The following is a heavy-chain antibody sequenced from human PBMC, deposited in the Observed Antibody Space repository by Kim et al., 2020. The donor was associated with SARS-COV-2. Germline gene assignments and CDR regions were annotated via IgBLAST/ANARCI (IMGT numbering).Heavy chain of an antibody. CDR3: ASDSSWAYYYYYYGMDV. CDR1: GGSISSSSYY. D-gene: IGHD6-13*01. Sequence: SETLSLTCTVSGGSISSSSYYWGWIRQPPGKGLEWIGSIYYSGSTYYNPSLKSRVTISVDTSKNQFSLKLSSVTAADTAVYYCASDSSWAYYYYYYGMDVWGQGTTVTVSS. V-gene: IGHV4-39*07. CDR2: IYYSGST. J-gene: IGHJ6*02.